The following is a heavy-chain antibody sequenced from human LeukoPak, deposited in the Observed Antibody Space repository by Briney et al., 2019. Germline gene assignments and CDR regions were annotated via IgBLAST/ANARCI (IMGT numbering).Heavy chain of an antibody. J-gene: IGHJ4*02. CDR3: VSAYGGLLDY. CDR2: ISGNGDTI. V-gene: IGHV3-48*03. CDR1: GLIFSTYE. Sequence: GGSLRLSCAASGLIFSTYEMNWVRQAPGKGLEWVSYISGNGDTIYYADSVKGRFTISRDNAKNSLCLQMNSLRAEDTAVYYCVSAYGGLLDYWGQGTLVTVSS. D-gene: IGHD3-16*01.